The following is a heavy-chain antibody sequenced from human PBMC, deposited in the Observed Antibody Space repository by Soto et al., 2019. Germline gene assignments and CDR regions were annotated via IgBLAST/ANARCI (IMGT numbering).Heavy chain of an antibody. D-gene: IGHD2-2*01. CDR1: GFTFSSYC. J-gene: IGHJ4*02. CDR2: ISGSGGST. CDR3: AKLKAAMQPTFDY. Sequence: WGSLRLSCAASGFTFSSYCMSWVRPVPGKGLEWVSAISGSGGSTYFADTVKGRFTISRDNSKNTLYLQMNSLRAEYTAVYYCAKLKAAMQPTFDYWGQGTLVTVSS. V-gene: IGHV3-23*01.